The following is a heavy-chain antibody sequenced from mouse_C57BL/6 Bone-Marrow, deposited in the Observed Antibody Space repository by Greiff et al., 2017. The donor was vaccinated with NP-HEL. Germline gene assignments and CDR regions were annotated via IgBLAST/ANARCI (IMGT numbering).Heavy chain of an antibody. J-gene: IGHJ3*01. CDR3: TTSYDYDGIAY. CDR2: IDPETGGT. V-gene: IGHV1-15*01. CDR1: GFTFTDYE. D-gene: IGHD2-4*01. Sequence: QVQLQQSGAELVRPGASVTLSCKASGFTFTDYEMHWVKQTPVHGLEWIGAIDPETGGTAYNQKFKGKAILTADKSSSTAYMELRSLTSEDSAVYYCTTSYDYDGIAYWGQGTLVTVSA.